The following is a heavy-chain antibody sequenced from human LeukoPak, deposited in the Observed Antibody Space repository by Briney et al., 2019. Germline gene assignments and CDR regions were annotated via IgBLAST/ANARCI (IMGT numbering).Heavy chain of an antibody. V-gene: IGHV4-59*01. CDR2: IYYSGST. Sequence: SETVSLTCAVYGGSFSGYYWSWIRQPPGKGLEWIGYIYYSGSTNYNPSLKSRVTVSVDTSKNQFSLKLSSVTAADTAVYYCARATYSSSWYDSDPDAFDIWGQGTIVTVSS. D-gene: IGHD6-13*01. CDR3: ARATYSSSWYDSDPDAFDI. CDR1: GGSFSGYY. J-gene: IGHJ3*02.